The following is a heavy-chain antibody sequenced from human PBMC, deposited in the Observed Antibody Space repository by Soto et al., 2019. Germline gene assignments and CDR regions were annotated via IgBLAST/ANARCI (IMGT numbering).Heavy chain of an antibody. D-gene: IGHD3-22*01. J-gene: IGHJ4*02. Sequence: PSETLSLTCAVSGGSISSGGYSWSWIRQPPGKGLEWIGYIYHSGSTYYNPSLKSRVTISVDRSKNQFSLKLSSVTAADTAVYYCARGGVDYHDSSGYYFSPYYFDYWGQGTLVTVSS. CDR1: GGSISSGGYS. V-gene: IGHV4-30-2*01. CDR2: IYHSGST. CDR3: ARGGVDYHDSSGYYFSPYYFDY.